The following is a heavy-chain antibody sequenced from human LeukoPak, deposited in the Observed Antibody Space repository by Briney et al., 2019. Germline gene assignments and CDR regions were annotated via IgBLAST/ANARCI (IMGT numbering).Heavy chain of an antibody. CDR3: ARSHTYYDFWSGYFAQETNYYYYMDV. D-gene: IGHD3-3*01. Sequence: GGSLRLSCAASGFTFSSYTMNWVRQAPGKGLEWVSYISSSSSTIYYADSVKGRFTISRDNAKNSLYLQMNSLRAEDTAVYYCARSHTYYDFWSGYFAQETNYYYYMDVWGKGTTVTVSS. CDR1: GFTFSSYT. J-gene: IGHJ6*03. V-gene: IGHV3-48*04. CDR2: ISSSSSTI.